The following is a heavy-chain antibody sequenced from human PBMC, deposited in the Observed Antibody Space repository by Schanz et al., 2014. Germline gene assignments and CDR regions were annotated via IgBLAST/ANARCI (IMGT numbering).Heavy chain of an antibody. D-gene: IGHD2-21*01. CDR1: GFTFSDSW. V-gene: IGHV3-74*01. J-gene: IGHJ2*01. CDR2: TSNDGSFT. CDR3: AKGQGAVINNWYFDL. Sequence: EVQLVESGGGLVQPGGSLRLSCAASGFTFSDSWMHWVRQAPGKGLVWVSRTSNDGSFTTFADSVKGRFTISRDNAKNTLYLQMNSLRAEDTAVYYCAKGQGAVINNWYFDLWGRGTLVTVSS.